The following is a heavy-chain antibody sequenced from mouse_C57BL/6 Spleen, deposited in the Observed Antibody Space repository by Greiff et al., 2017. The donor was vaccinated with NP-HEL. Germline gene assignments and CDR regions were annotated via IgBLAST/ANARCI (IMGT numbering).Heavy chain of an antibody. Sequence: VQLQQSGAELVRPGTSVKVSCKASGYAFTNYLIEWVKQRPGQGLEWIGVINPGSGGTNYNEKFKGKATLTADKSSSTAYMQLSSLTSEDSAVYFCARSLYSNYFDYWGQGTTLTVSS. D-gene: IGHD2-5*01. CDR1: GYAFTNYL. J-gene: IGHJ2*01. V-gene: IGHV1-54*01. CDR3: ARSLYSNYFDY. CDR2: INPGSGGT.